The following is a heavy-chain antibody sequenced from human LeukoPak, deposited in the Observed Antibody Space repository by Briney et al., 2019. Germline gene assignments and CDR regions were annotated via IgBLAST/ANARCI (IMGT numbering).Heavy chain of an antibody. CDR1: GFTFSNAW. J-gene: IGHJ5*02. Sequence: GGSLRLSCAASGFTFSNAWMSWVRQAPGKGLEWVGRIKSKTDGGTTDYAAPVKGRFTISRDDSKNTLYLQMNSLKTEDTAVYYCTTGQVMIATFSGNWFDPWGQGTLVTVSS. CDR3: TTGQVMIATFSGNWFDP. V-gene: IGHV3-15*01. CDR2: IKSKTDGGTT. D-gene: IGHD2-21*01.